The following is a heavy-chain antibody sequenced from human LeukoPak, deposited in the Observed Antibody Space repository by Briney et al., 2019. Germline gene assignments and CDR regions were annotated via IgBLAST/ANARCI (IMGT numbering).Heavy chain of an antibody. D-gene: IGHD2-2*01. Sequence: PGGSLRLSCAASGFTFDDYAMHWVRQAPGKGLEWVSGISWNSGSIGYADSVKGRFTISRDNAKNSLYLQMNSLRAEDTALYYCAKDGDLYCSSTSCSMSNFDYWGQGTLVTVSS. CDR3: AKDGDLYCSSTSCSMSNFDY. J-gene: IGHJ4*02. V-gene: IGHV3-9*01. CDR2: ISWNSGSI. CDR1: GFTFDDYA.